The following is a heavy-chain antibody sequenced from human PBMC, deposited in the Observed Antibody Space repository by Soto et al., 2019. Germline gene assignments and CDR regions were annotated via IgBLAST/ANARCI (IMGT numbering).Heavy chain of an antibody. D-gene: IGHD6-19*01. CDR2: FSGGNT. J-gene: IGHJ4*02. Sequence: GGSLRLSCAASGFTFSSYAMSWVRQSPGKGLEWVSTFSGGNTYYADSVKGRFTISRDNSKNTLYLQMTSLSAEDTAVYYCAKGPHSSGWHYFDYWGQGSLVTVSS. CDR1: GFTFSSYA. CDR3: AKGPHSSGWHYFDY. V-gene: IGHV3-23*01.